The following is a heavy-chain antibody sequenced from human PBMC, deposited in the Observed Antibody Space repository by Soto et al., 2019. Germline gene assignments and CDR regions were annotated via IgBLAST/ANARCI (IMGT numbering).Heavy chain of an antibody. Sequence: PSETLSLACAVYGGTFSGYSWSWIRQPPGKGLEWIGEINHSGSTNYNPSPKTRLTISVDTSKNQFSLKLSSVTGADTAVYYCARSWVRVAALRRAFDIWGQGTMATVSS. CDR1: GGTFSGYS. CDR2: INHSGST. J-gene: IGHJ3*02. V-gene: IGHV4-34*01. D-gene: IGHD6-19*01. CDR3: ARSWVRVAALRRAFDI.